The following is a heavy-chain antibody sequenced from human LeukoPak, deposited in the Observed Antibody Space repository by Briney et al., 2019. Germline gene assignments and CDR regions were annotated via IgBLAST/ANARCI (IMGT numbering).Heavy chain of an antibody. CDR3: ATLMAHLDY. D-gene: IGHD2-8*01. CDR2: INPNSGDT. J-gene: IGHJ4*02. CDR1: GYTFTDYH. V-gene: IGHV1-2*02. Sequence: ASVKVSCKAFGYTFTDYHMHWVRQAPGQGLEWMGWINPNSGDTNYAQKLQGRVTMTRDTTISTAYMGLSRLRSDDTAVFYCATLMAHLDYWGQGTLVTVSS.